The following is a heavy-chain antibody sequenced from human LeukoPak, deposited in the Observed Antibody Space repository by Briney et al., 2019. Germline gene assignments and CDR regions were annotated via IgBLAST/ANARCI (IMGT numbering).Heavy chain of an antibody. CDR3: ARGGATDAFDI. Sequence: PSETLSLTCTVSGGSISSGSYYWSWIRQPAGKGLEWIGRIYTSGSTNYNPSLKSRVTISVDTSKNQFSLKLSSVTAADTAVYYCARGGATDAFDIWGQGTMVTVSS. CDR1: GGSISSGSYY. D-gene: IGHD1-26*01. V-gene: IGHV4-61*02. CDR2: IYTSGST. J-gene: IGHJ3*02.